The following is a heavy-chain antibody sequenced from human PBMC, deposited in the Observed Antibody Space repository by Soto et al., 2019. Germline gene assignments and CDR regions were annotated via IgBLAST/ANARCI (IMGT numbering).Heavy chain of an antibody. D-gene: IGHD3-3*01. CDR2: VYWDDDK. V-gene: IGHV2-5*02. CDR3: AHRRSGPHFDY. Sequence: SGPTLVNPTQTLTLTCTFSGFSLTTTGVGVGWIRQPPGKALEWPALVYWDDDKTYRPSLKSSLTITKDTSKNQVVLTMTNVEPVDTATYYCAHRRSGPHFDYWGQGILVTVSS. CDR1: GFSLTTTGVG. J-gene: IGHJ4*02.